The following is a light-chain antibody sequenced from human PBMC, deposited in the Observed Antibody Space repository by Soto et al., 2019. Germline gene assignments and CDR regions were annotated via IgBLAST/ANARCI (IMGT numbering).Light chain of an antibody. V-gene: IGLV2-14*01. CDR1: NSDVGSYNY. Sequence: QSVLTQPASVSGSPGQSITISCTGTNSDVGSYNYVSWYQQHPGKAPELMIYEVSHRPSGVSNRFSGSKSDNTASLTISGLQAEDEADYYCSSYTSISTLYVFGTGTKVTVL. CDR3: SSYTSISTLYV. CDR2: EVS. J-gene: IGLJ1*01.